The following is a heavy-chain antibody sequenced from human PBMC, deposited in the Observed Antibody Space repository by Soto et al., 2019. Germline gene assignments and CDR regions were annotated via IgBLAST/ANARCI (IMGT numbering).Heavy chain of an antibody. V-gene: IGHV3-30-3*01. CDR2: ISYDGSNK. CDR1: GFTFSGSS. J-gene: IGHJ4*02. CDR3: ASTVVTYFDY. D-gene: IGHD2-15*01. Sequence: QVQLVESGGGVVQPGRSLRLSCAASGFTFSGSSMHWVRQAPGKGLEWVAAISYDGSNKYYADSMKGRFTISRDNSKNTLYLQMNSLRPEDTAVYYCASTVVTYFDYWGQGTLVTVSS.